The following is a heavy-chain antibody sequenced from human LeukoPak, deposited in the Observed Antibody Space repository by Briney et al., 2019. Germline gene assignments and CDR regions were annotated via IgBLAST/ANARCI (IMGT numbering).Heavy chain of an antibody. CDR2: IIPIFGTA. Sequence: SVKVSCKPSGYTFINNAINWVRQAPGQGLEWMGGIIPIFGTANYAQKFQGRVTITADESTSTAYMELSSLRSEDTAVYYCAARYCSSTSCSQRWFDPWGQGTLVTVSS. CDR3: AARYCSSTSCSQRWFDP. CDR1: GYTFINNA. V-gene: IGHV1-69*13. J-gene: IGHJ5*02. D-gene: IGHD2-2*01.